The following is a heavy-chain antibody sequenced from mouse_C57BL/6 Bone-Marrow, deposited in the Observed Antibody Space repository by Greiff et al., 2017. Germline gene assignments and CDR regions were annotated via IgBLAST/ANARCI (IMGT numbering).Heavy chain of an antibody. CDR3: AREGRPYYGSSLYYFDY. V-gene: IGHV1-50*01. Sequence: QVQLQQPGAELVKPGASVKLSCKASGYTFTSYWMQWVKQRPGQGLEWIGEIDPSDSYTNYNQKFKGKATLTVDKSSSTAYMQLSSLTSEDSAVYYCAREGRPYYGSSLYYFDYWGQGTTLTVSS. D-gene: IGHD1-1*01. J-gene: IGHJ2*01. CDR1: GYTFTSYW. CDR2: IDPSDSYT.